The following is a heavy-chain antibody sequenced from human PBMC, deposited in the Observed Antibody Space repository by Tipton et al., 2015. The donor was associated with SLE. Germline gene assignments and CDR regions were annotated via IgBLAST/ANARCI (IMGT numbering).Heavy chain of an antibody. J-gene: IGHJ3*02. Sequence: TLSLTCAVSGYSISRGYYWGWIRQPPGKGLEWIGSISHSGSTYYDPSLKSRVTISVDTSKNQFSLKLSSVTAADTAVYYCARSPYGSGNAFDIWGQGTMVTVSS. CDR1: GYSISRGYY. CDR3: ARSPYGSGNAFDI. V-gene: IGHV4-38-2*01. CDR2: ISHSGST. D-gene: IGHD3-10*01.